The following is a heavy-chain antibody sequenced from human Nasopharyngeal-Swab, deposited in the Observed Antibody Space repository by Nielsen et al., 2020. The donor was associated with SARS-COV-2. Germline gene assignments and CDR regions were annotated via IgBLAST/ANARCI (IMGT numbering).Heavy chain of an antibody. J-gene: IGHJ4*02. D-gene: IGHD6-6*01. CDR1: GGSIVGSDW. V-gene: IGHV4-4*02. CDR2: TSHDGHT. CDR3: ASSSSQKRGHDS. Sequence: SETLSLTCAVSGGSIVGSDWWSWVRQPPGKGPEWIGETSHDGHTNYNPSLKSRVTVSVDRSKNQFSLSLNSVTPADTAVYYCASSSSQKRGHDSWGQGTLVTVSS.